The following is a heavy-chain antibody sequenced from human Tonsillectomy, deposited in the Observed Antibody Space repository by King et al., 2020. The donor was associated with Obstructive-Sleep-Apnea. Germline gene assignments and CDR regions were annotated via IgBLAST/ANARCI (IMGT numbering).Heavy chain of an antibody. CDR3: ARGRLIAAAGID. CDR2: IYYNGGT. CDR1: GGSVSSYY. Sequence: VQLQESGPGLVKPSETLSLTCAVSGGSVSSYYWSWIRQRPGRGLEWIGYIYYNGGTNYSPSLKSRVAMSVDTSKNQFSLNLTSVTAADTAVYYCARGRLIAAAGIDWGQGTLVTVSS. J-gene: IGHJ4*02. D-gene: IGHD6-13*01. V-gene: IGHV4-59*02.